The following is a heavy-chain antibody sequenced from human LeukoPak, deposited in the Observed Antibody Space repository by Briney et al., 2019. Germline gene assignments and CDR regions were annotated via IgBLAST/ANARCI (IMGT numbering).Heavy chain of an antibody. V-gene: IGHV3-30*02. CDR1: RFTFNSYD. J-gene: IGHJ4*02. D-gene: IGHD3-22*01. Sequence: GGSLRLSCAASRFTFNSYDMHWVRQAPGKGLEWVAFIRYDGSNKYYADSVKGRFTISRDNSKNTLYLQMNSLRAEDTAVYYCAKDSTHYRVWDDYDSAGLTYWGQGTLVTVSS. CDR2: IRYDGSNK. CDR3: AKDSTHYRVWDDYDSAGLTY.